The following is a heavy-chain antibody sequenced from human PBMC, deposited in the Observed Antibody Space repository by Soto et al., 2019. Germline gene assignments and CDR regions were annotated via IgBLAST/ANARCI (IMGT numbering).Heavy chain of an antibody. J-gene: IGHJ6*02. Sequence: GGSLRLSCAASGFTFSSYGMHWVRQAPGKGLEWVAVIWYDGSNKYYADSVKGRFTISRDNSKNTLYLQMNSLRAEDTAVYYCARDLIYDYGGNLPGAVWGQGTTVTVSS. D-gene: IGHD4-17*01. CDR2: IWYDGSNK. V-gene: IGHV3-33*01. CDR3: ARDLIYDYGGNLPGAV. CDR1: GFTFSSYG.